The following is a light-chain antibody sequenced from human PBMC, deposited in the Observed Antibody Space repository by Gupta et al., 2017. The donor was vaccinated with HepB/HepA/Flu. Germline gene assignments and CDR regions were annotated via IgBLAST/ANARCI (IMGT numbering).Light chain of an antibody. CDR1: SSDVGGYNY. J-gene: IGLJ3*02. CDR2: DVS. V-gene: IGLV2-14*01. CDR3: SSYTSSSTLVV. Sequence: QSALTQPASVSVHPGQSTPISCPGTSSDVGGYNYVFWYQQHPGKAPKLMIYDVSNRPSGVSNRFSGSKSGNTASLTISGLQAEDEADYYCSSYTSSSTLVVFGGGTKLTVL.